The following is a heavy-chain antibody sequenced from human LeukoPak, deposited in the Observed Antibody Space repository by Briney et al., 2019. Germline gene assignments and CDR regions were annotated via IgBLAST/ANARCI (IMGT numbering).Heavy chain of an antibody. CDR3: ARGPRGYSYGSLDY. Sequence: PSETLSLTCTVSGGSISSGSYYWSWIRQPAGKGLEWIGRIYTSGSTNYNPSLKSRVTISVDTSKNQFSLKLSSVTAADTAVYYCARGPRGYSYGSLDYWGQGTLVTVSS. CDR2: IYTSGST. J-gene: IGHJ4*02. D-gene: IGHD5-18*01. V-gene: IGHV4-61*02. CDR1: GGSISSGSYY.